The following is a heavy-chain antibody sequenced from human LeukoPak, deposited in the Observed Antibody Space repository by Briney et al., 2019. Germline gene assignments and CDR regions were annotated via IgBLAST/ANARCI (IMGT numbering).Heavy chain of an antibody. CDR2: LSGSGGST. V-gene: IGHV3-23*01. Sequence: GGSLRLSCAASGFTFSSYAMSWVRQAPGEGLEWVSLLSGSGGSTYYADSVKGRFTISRDNSKNTLYLQMNSLRAEDTAVYYCAKAWLEQGGMFDYWGQGTPVTVS. CDR3: AKAWLEQGGMFDY. D-gene: IGHD1/OR15-1a*01. J-gene: IGHJ4*02. CDR1: GFTFSSYA.